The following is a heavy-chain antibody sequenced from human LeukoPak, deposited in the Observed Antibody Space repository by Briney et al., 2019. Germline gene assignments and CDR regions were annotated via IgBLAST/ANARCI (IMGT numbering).Heavy chain of an antibody. CDR3: VFSSCWKGGYYFYF. D-gene: IGHD6-19*01. Sequence: PGGSLRLSCAASGFTFSSYEMNWVRQAPGKGLEWGSYISGSSSTIYYADSVKGRFTISRDNAKNSLYLQMNSLRAEDTVFYYCVFSSCWKGGYYFYFWGQGTLVTVSA. V-gene: IGHV3-48*03. CDR1: GFTFSSYE. CDR2: ISGSSSTI. J-gene: IGHJ4*02.